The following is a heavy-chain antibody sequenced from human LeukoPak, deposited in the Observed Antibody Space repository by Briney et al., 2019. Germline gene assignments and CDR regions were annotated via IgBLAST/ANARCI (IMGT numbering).Heavy chain of an antibody. D-gene: IGHD2-21*02. CDR3: AKAPVPYCGGDCLRVNYFDY. V-gene: IGHV3-23*01. CDR2: ISGSGGST. CDR1: GFTFSSYA. Sequence: GGSLRLSCAASGFTFSSYATSWVRQAPGKGLEWVSAISGSGGSTYYADSVKGRFTISRDNSKNTLYLQMNSLRAEDTAVYYCAKAPVPYCGGDCLRVNYFDYWGQGTLVTVSS. J-gene: IGHJ4*02.